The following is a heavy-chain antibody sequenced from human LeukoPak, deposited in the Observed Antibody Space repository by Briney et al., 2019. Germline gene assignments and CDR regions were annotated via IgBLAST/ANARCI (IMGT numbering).Heavy chain of an antibody. V-gene: IGHV6-1*01. Sequence: SQTLSLTCAISGDSVSSNSAAWNWISQSPSRGLEWLGRTYYRSKWYNDYAVSVKSRITINPDTSKKQFSLQLNSVTPEDTAVYYCARVSCSGGSCYSDFDYWGQGTLVTVSS. CDR3: ARVSCSGGSCYSDFDY. J-gene: IGHJ4*02. CDR1: GDSVSSNSAA. D-gene: IGHD2-15*01. CDR2: TYYRSKWYN.